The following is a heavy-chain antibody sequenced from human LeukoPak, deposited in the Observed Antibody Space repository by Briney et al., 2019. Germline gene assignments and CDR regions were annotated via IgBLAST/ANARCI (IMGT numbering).Heavy chain of an antibody. CDR2: IYHSGST. V-gene: IGHV4-4*02. CDR3: ARDAYCSGGSCSSDDY. D-gene: IGHD2-15*01. Sequence: SGTLSLTCAVSGGSISSSNWWSWVRQPPGKGLEWIGEIYHSGSTNYNPSLKSRVTISVDKSKNQFSLKLSSVTAADTAVYYCARDAYCSGGSCSSDDYWGQGTLVTVSS. CDR1: GGSISSSNW. J-gene: IGHJ4*02.